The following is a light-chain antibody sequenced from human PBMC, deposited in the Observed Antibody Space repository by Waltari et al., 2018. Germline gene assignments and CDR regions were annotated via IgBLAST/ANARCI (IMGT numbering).Light chain of an antibody. CDR3: QQYDRWPLT. V-gene: IGKV3-15*01. J-gene: IGKJ4*01. CDR1: HSISSH. CDR2: GAS. Sequence: EIVMTQSPATLSVSPGETATLSCRASHSISSHLAWYQQKPGQAPRLLIYGASTWATGILARFGGSGSGTEFTLTISSLQSEDFAVYYCQQYDRWPLTFGGGTKVEIK.